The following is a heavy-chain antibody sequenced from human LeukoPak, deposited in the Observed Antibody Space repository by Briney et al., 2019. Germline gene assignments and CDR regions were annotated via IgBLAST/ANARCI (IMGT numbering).Heavy chain of an antibody. V-gene: IGHV4-39*07. CDR2: IYYSGGT. CDR3: ARDREGYGAVRNAFDI. D-gene: IGHD4/OR15-4a*01. CDR1: GGSISSSSYY. J-gene: IGHJ3*02. Sequence: PSETLSLTCTVSGGSISSSSYYWGWIRQPPGKGLEWIGSIYYSGGTYYNPSLKSRVTISVDTSKNQFSLKLSSVTAADTAVYYCARDREGYGAVRNAFDIWGQGTMVTVSS.